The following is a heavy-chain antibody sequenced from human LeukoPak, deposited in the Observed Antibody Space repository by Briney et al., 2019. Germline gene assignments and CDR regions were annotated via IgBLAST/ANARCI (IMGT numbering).Heavy chain of an antibody. V-gene: IGHV3-53*01. D-gene: IGHD5-18*01. J-gene: IGHJ6*03. CDR1: GFTVSSSY. CDR2: IFSGGTT. Sequence: PGGSLRLSCAASGFTVSSSYMTWVRQAPGKGLEWVSVIFSGGTTNYADSVKGRFTISRDNSKNTLYLQMNSLRAEDTAVYYCARGARDTGIYYYYMDVWGKGTTVTISS. CDR3: ARGARDTGIYYYYMDV.